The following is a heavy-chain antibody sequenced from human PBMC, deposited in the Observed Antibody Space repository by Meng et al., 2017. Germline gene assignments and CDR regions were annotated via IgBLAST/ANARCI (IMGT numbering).Heavy chain of an antibody. CDR2: INPSGGST. CDR3: ARLQRIYYFDY. Sequence: QVGQVRLGAELKKPGASVKVSCKASGYTSTSYYMHWVRQAPGQGLEWMGIINPSGGSTSYAQKFQGRVTMTRDTSTSTVYMELSSLRSEDTAVYYCARLQRIYYFDYWGQGTLVTVSS. D-gene: IGHD2-15*01. V-gene: IGHV1-46*01. J-gene: IGHJ4*02. CDR1: GYTSTSYY.